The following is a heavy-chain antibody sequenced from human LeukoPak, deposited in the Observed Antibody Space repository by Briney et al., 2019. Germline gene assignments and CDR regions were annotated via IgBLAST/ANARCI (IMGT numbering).Heavy chain of an antibody. CDR1: GLTLNNAW. D-gene: IGHD2-15*01. V-gene: IGHV3-15*01. Sequence: GSLRLSCAASGLTLNNAWMSWVRQAPGKGLEWVGRIRSRSAGGTTDYGAPVKGRFTISRDDSKNTLYLQMNSLKTEDTAVYYCSTGGGTHDYWSQGTLVTVSS. J-gene: IGHJ4*02. CDR2: IRSRSAGGTT. CDR3: STGGGTHDY.